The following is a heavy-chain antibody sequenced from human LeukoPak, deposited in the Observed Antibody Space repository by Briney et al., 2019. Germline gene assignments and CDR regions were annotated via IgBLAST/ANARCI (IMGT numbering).Heavy chain of an antibody. Sequence: GGSLRLSCAASGFTFSSNAMSWVRQAPEKGLEWVSAISGSGGSTYYADSVKGRFTISRDNSKNTLYLQMNSLRAEDTAVYYCAKEYYYDSSGYHWGAFDIWGQGTMVTVSS. CDR1: GFTFSSNA. D-gene: IGHD3-22*01. CDR3: AKEYYYDSSGYHWGAFDI. J-gene: IGHJ3*02. V-gene: IGHV3-23*01. CDR2: ISGSGGST.